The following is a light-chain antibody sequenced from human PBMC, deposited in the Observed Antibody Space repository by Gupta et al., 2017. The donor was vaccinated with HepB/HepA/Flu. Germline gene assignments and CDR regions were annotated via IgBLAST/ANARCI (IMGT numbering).Light chain of an antibody. CDR2: SNN. V-gene: IGLV1-44*01. Sequence: QSVLPQPPSVSGTPWQRVTISCSGTRSNIGTNTVNWYQQLPGTAPKLLIYSNNQRPSGVPDRFSGSKSGTSASLAISGLQSEDEADYYCAAWDNSLNGLFGGGTKLTVL. J-gene: IGLJ3*02. CDR3: AAWDNSLNGL. CDR1: RSNIGTNT.